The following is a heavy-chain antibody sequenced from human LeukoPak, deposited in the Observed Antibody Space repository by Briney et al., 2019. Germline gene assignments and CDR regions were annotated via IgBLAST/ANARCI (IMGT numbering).Heavy chain of an antibody. Sequence: GGSLRLSCAASGFTFSSYWMHWVRQAPGKGLVWVSRISPDGSTTGHADSVKGRFTTSRDNARNTLFLQMNSLRAEDTAVYYCTRDFDFSSAIWGQGTLVTVSS. CDR3: TRDFDFSSAI. CDR2: ISPDGSTT. CDR1: GFTFSSYW. J-gene: IGHJ4*02. V-gene: IGHV3-74*01. D-gene: IGHD3-3*01.